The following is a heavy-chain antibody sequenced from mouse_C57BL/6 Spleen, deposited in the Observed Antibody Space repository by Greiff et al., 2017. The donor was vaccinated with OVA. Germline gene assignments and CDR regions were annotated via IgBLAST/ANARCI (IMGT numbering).Heavy chain of an antibody. Sequence: DVHLVESGGGLVKPGGSLKLSCAASGFTFSSYTMSWVRQTPEKRLEWVGTISGGGGNTYYPDSVKGRFTIARDNAKNTLYLQMSSLRSEDTALYYGARIYDGYYPFAYWGQGTLVTVSA. J-gene: IGHJ3*01. CDR3: ARIYDGYYPFAY. CDR2: ISGGGGNT. D-gene: IGHD2-3*01. CDR1: GFTFSSYT. V-gene: IGHV5-9*01.